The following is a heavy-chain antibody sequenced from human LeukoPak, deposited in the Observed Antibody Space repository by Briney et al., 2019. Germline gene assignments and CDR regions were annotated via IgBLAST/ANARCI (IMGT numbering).Heavy chain of an antibody. CDR3: ARGKTPRFVDFDY. J-gene: IGHJ4*02. CDR2: ISAYNGNT. Sequence: GESLKISCKASGYNFADYWIGWVRQMPGKGLEWMGWISAYNGNTNYAQKLQGRVTMTTDTSTSTAYMELRSLRSDDTAVYYCARGKTPRFVDFDYWGQGTLVTVSS. V-gene: IGHV1-18*04. D-gene: IGHD2-15*01. CDR1: GYNFADYW.